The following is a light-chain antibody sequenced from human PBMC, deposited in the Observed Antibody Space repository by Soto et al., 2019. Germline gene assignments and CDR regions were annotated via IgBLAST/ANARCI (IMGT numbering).Light chain of an antibody. J-gene: IGLJ1*01. V-gene: IGLV1-40*01. Sequence: QSALTQPPSLSGAPGQRVTISCTGSSSDIGAGSEVHWYQQLPGTAPKLLIFGSTNRPSGVPDRFSGSKSATSASLAITGLHAEDEADYYYQSYDNSLSAYVFGTGTKLTVL. CDR2: GST. CDR3: QSYDNSLSAYV. CDR1: SSDIGAGSE.